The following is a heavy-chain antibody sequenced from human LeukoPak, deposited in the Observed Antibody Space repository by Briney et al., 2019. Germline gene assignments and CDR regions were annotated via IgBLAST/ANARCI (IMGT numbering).Heavy chain of an antibody. V-gene: IGHV3-33*01. CDR1: GFTFSSYG. CDR2: IWFDGSNK. Sequence: PGGSLRLSCAASGFTFSSYGMHWVRQAPGKGLEWVAVIWFDGSNKYYADSVKGRFTISRDNSKNTLYLQMNSPSAEDTAVYYCARGKEQQLYAFDIWGQGTMVTVSS. J-gene: IGHJ3*02. D-gene: IGHD6-13*01. CDR3: ARGKEQQLYAFDI.